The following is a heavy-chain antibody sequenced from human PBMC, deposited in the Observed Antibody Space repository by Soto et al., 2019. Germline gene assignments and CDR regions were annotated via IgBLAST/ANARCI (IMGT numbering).Heavy chain of an antibody. V-gene: IGHV4-59*01. CDR3: ARENIVATPAYYYYYMDV. D-gene: IGHD5-12*01. Sequence: PSETLSLTCTVSGGSISSYYWGWIRQPPGKGLEWIGYIYYSGSTNYNPSLKSRVTISVDTSKNQFSLKLSSVTAADTAVYYCARENIVATPAYYYYYMDVWGKGTTVTSP. CDR2: IYYSGST. J-gene: IGHJ6*03. CDR1: GGSISSYY.